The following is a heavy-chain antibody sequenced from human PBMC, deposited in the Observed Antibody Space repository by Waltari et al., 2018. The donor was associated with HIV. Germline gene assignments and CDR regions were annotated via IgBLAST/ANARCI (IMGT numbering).Heavy chain of an antibody. J-gene: IGHJ6*02. CDR3: VKDVTVTHYGVYYSGLDV. D-gene: IGHD2-8*01. CDR1: GFIFGSHW. Sequence: VESGGTPVQPGESLRLSCKASGFIFGSHWMTWVRQSPGKGLVWVSRIDGDGRVKKYADTVKGRFTISRDNTKETLFLEMKSLRVEDSGIYHCVKDVTVTHYGVYYSGLDVWGQGTTVTV. V-gene: IGHV3-74*02. CDR2: IDGDGRVK.